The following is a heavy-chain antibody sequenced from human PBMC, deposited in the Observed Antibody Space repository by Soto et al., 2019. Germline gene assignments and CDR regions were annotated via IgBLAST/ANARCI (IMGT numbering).Heavy chain of an antibody. CDR2: INHSGST. D-gene: IGHD2-15*01. CDR1: GGSFSGYY. V-gene: IGHV4-34*01. J-gene: IGHJ4*02. CDR3: ASARRSGGSCPY. Sequence: PSETLSLTCAVYGGSFSGYYWNWIRQPPGKGLEWIGEINHSGSTNYNPSLKSRVTISVDTSKNQFSLKLTSVTAADTAVYYCASARRSGGSCPYSGQGTMVTVSS.